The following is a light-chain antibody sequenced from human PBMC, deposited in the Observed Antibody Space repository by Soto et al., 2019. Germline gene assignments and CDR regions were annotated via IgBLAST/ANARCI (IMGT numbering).Light chain of an antibody. J-gene: IGLJ1*01. V-gene: IGLV3-21*02. CDR3: QVWDSSGDLPV. CDR2: DDG. CDR1: NIGRKS. Sequence: SYELTQAPSVSVAPGQTARITCGGDNIGRKSVHWYQQKPGQAPVLVVHDDGDRPSGIPERFSGSNSGNTATLTISRVEAGDEADYVCQVWDSSGDLPVFGTGTKVTVL.